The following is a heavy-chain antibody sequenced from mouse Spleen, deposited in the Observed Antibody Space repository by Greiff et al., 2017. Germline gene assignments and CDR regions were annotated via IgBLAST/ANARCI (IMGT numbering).Heavy chain of an antibody. V-gene: IGHV1-61*01. CDR2: IYPSDSET. J-gene: IGHJ3*01. D-gene: IGHD4-1*01. CDR1: GYTFTSYW. Sequence: VQLQQPGAELVRPGSSVKLSCKASGYTFTSYWMDWVKQRPGQGLEWIGNIYPSDSETHYNQKFKDKATLTVDKSSSTAYMQLSSLTSEDSAVYYCARSWGFAYWGQGTLVTVSA. CDR3: ARSWGFAY.